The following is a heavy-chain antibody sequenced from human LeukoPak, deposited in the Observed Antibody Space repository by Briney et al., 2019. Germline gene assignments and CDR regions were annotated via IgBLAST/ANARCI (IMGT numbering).Heavy chain of an antibody. CDR1: GGSFSGYY. CDR2: INHSGST. CDR3: ARGSLIVVVPAATSYTKGYYYGMDV. Sequence: SETLSLACAVYGGSFSGYYWSWIRQPPGKGLEWIGEINHSGSTNYNPSLKSRVTISVDTSKNQFSLKLSSVTAADTAVYYCARGSLIVVVPAATSYTKGYYYGMDVWGQGTTVTVSS. J-gene: IGHJ6*02. V-gene: IGHV4-34*01. D-gene: IGHD2-2*01.